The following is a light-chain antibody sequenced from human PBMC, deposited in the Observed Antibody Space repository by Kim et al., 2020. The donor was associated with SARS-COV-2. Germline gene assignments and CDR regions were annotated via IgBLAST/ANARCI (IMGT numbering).Light chain of an antibody. V-gene: IGLV3-21*04. CDR3: QVWDGSTDHYV. CDR1: NVGSRN. J-gene: IGLJ1*01. CDR2: HDT. Sequence: APGETGKVPGAGNNVGSRNVQWYQQKAGQAPVLVISHDTDRPSEIPDRFSGSNSGNTATLTISRVEAGDEADYYCQVWDGSTDHYVFGTGTKVTVL.